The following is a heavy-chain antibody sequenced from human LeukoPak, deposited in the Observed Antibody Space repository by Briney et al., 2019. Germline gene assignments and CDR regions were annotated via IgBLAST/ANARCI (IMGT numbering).Heavy chain of an antibody. CDR1: GFTFTDSA. CDR3: AREYYDFWSGYYPKTLDY. CDR2: ISGSGGST. Sequence: GESLRLSCAGSGFTFTDSAINWVRQAPGKGLEWVSAISGSGGSTYYADSVKGRFTISRDNAKNSLYLQMNSLRAEDTAVYYCAREYYDFWSGYYPKTLDYWGQGTLVTVSS. D-gene: IGHD3-3*01. V-gene: IGHV3-23*01. J-gene: IGHJ4*02.